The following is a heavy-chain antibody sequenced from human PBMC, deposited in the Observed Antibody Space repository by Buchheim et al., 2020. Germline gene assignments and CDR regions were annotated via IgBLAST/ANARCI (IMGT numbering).Heavy chain of an antibody. CDR2: INHSGST. J-gene: IGHJ6*02. V-gene: IGHV4-34*01. D-gene: IGHD3-3*01. CDR1: GGSFSGYY. CDR3: ARKLRFLEWSSYYYYYGMDA. Sequence: QVQLQQWGAGLLKPSETLSLTCAVYGGSFSGYYWSWIRQPPGKGLEWIGEINHSGSTNYNPSLKSRVTISVDTSKNQFSLKLSSVTAADTAVYYCARKLRFLEWSSYYYYYGMDAWGQGTT.